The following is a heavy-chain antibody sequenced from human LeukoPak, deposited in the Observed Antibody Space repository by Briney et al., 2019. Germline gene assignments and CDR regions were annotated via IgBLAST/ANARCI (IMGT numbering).Heavy chain of an antibody. CDR3: ARNGPARITMVRGVIFDP. V-gene: IGHV1-69*13. CDR1: GGTFSSYA. J-gene: IGHJ5*02. D-gene: IGHD3-10*01. Sequence: SVKVSCKASGGTFSSYAISWVRQAPGQGLEWMGGIIPIFGTANYAQKFQGRVTITADESTSTAYMELSSLRSEDTAVYYCARNGPARITMVRGVIFDPWGQGTLVTVSS. CDR2: IIPIFGTA.